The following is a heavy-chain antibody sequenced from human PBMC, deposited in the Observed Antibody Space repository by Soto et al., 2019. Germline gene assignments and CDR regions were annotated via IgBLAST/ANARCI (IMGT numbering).Heavy chain of an antibody. CDR2: IYYTGST. CDR1: GGSIRGGPYY. Sequence: QVQLQESGPGLVKPSQTLSLTCTVSGGSIRGGPYYWTRIRQHPGSLLEWIGYIYYTGSTYYNPSLKSRVIMSIDTSNNEFSLKLIAVTVADTAVYFCARVSGSVVVTTAKDPNYYYMVVWGKGTTVTVSS. J-gene: IGHJ6*03. D-gene: IGHD2-2*01. CDR3: ARVSGSVVVTTAKDPNYYYMVV. V-gene: IGHV4-31*03.